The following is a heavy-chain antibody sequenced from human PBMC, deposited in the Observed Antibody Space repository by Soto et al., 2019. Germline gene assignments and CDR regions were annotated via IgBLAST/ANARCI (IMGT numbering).Heavy chain of an antibody. CDR2: IYWDDDK. V-gene: IGHV2-5*02. CDR1: GFSLTTRGVG. J-gene: IGHJ5*02. CDR3: AHIPNYYQYDWLDP. Sequence: QITLKESGPTLVKPTQTLTLTCTFSGFSLTTRGVGVGWIRQPPGKALECLALIYWDDDKRYSPSLQSRLSITKDTSKHQGVLTMTNVDPVDTATYYCAHIPNYYQYDWLDPWGQGTLVSVSS. D-gene: IGHD3-16*01.